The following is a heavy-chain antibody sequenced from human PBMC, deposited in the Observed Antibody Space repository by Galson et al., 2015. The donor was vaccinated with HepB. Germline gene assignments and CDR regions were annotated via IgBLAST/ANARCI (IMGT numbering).Heavy chain of an antibody. D-gene: IGHD3-3*01. CDR2: ISYDGSNK. V-gene: IGHV3-30*18. J-gene: IGHJ4*02. Sequence: SLRLSCAASGFTFSSYGMHWVRQAPGKGLEWVAVISYDGSNKYYADSVKGRFTISRDNSKNTLYLQMNSLRAEDTAVYYCAKDKYDFWSGRYNIRLDYWGQGTLVTVSS. CDR1: GFTFSSYG. CDR3: AKDKYDFWSGRYNIRLDY.